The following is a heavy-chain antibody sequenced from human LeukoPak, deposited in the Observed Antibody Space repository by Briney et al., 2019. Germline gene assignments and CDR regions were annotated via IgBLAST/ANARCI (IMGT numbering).Heavy chain of an antibody. D-gene: IGHD2-15*01. CDR1: GGSISSYY. V-gene: IGHV4-59*01. CDR2: IYYSGST. Sequence: SETLSLTCTVSGGSISSYYWSWIRQPPGKGLEWIGYIYYSGSTNYNPSLKSRVTISVDTSKNQFSLKLNSVTAADTAVYYCASGHCSGGSCYYYGMDVWGQGTTVTVSS. CDR3: ASGHCSGGSCYYYGMDV. J-gene: IGHJ6*02.